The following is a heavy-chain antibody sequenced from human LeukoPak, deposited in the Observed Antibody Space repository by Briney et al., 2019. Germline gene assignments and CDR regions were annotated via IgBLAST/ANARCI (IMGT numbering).Heavy chain of an antibody. J-gene: IGHJ4*02. CDR3: AKEGGMITIGGVTDFDY. Sequence: GGSLRLSCAASGFTFSSYAMSWVRQAPGKGLEWVSAISGSGGSTYYADSVKGRFTISRDNSKNTLYLQMNSLRAEDTAVYYCAKEGGMITIGGVTDFDYWGQGTLVTVSS. CDR2: ISGSGGST. V-gene: IGHV3-23*01. CDR1: GFTFSSYA. D-gene: IGHD3-16*01.